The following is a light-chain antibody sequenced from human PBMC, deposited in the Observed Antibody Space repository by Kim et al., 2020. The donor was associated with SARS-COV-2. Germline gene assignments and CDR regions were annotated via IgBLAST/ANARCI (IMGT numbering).Light chain of an antibody. V-gene: IGLV6-57*02. CDR3: QSYDSSNHAV. J-gene: IGLJ7*01. Sequence: KTITISCTGSSGSIASNYVQWYQQRPGSAHTTVIYEDNQRPSGVPDRFSGSIDSSSNSASLTISGLKTEDEADYYCQSYDSSNHAVFGGGTQLTVL. CDR1: SGSIASNY. CDR2: EDN.